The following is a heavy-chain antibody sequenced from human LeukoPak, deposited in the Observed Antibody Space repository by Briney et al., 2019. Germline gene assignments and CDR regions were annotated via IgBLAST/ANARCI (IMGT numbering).Heavy chain of an antibody. CDR1: GGTFSSYA. CDR3: ARGSPWNHRWYFDY. Sequence: GASVKVSCKASGGTFSSYAISWVRQAPGQGLEWMGGIIPIFGTANYAQKFQGRVTITTDESTSTAYMELSSLRSEDTAVYYCARGSPWNHRWYFDYWGQGTLVTVSS. J-gene: IGHJ4*02. CDR2: IIPIFGTA. V-gene: IGHV1-69*05. D-gene: IGHD1-14*01.